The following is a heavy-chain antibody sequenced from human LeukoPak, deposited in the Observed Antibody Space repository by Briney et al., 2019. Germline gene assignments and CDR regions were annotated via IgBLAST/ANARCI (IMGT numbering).Heavy chain of an antibody. V-gene: IGHV3-23*01. Sequence: GGSLRLPCAASGFTFSSYAMSWVRQAPGKGLEWVSAISGSGGSTYYADSVKGRFTISRDNSKNTLYLQMNSLRAEDTAVYYCAKDSRGDDYVWGSYRPNWFDPWGQGTLVTVSS. D-gene: IGHD3-16*02. J-gene: IGHJ5*02. CDR3: AKDSRGDDYVWGSYRPNWFDP. CDR1: GFTFSSYA. CDR2: ISGSGGST.